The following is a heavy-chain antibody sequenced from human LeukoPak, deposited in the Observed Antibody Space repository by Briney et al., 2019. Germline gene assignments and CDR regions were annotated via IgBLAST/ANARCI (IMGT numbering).Heavy chain of an antibody. Sequence: SETLSLTCTASGGSVSNSLYYWSWIRQPPGKGLEWIGYIYYSGSTNYNPSLKSRVTISIDTSRNQFSLRLNSMTAADTAIYYCARVLRAASWRSYDYWGQGSLVTVSS. D-gene: IGHD5-18*01. CDR1: GGSVSNSLYY. CDR2: IYYSGST. V-gene: IGHV4-61*01. J-gene: IGHJ4*02. CDR3: ARVLRAASWRSYDY.